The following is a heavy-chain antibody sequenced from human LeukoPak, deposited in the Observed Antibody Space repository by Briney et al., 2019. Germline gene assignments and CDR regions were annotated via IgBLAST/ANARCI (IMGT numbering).Heavy chain of an antibody. D-gene: IGHD3-22*01. CDR2: ITSSSIYT. V-gene: IGHV3-21*01. J-gene: IGHJ4*02. CDR3: ARSRYDSSGYYGIIGD. Sequence: GGSLRLSCAASGFTFSSYTMNWVRQAPGKGLEWVSSITSSSIYTYYADSVKGRFTISRDNAKNSLYLEMNSLRAEDTAVYYCARSRYDSSGYYGIIGDWGQGTLVTVSS. CDR1: GFTFSSYT.